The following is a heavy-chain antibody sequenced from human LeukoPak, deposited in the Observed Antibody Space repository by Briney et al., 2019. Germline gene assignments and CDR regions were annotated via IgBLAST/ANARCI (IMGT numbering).Heavy chain of an antibody. CDR3: ARGYYYDNSGPEFDF. J-gene: IGHJ4*02. CDR2: IYYTGST. D-gene: IGHD3-22*01. CDR1: GDSFSNYF. Sequence: SETLSLTCSVSGDSFSNYFWNWIRQPPGKGLEWIGYIYYTGSTNSNPSLKSRVTMSVDTSKNQFSLKLSSVTAADTAVYFCARGYYYDNSGPEFDFWGPGTLVTVSS. V-gene: IGHV4-59*01.